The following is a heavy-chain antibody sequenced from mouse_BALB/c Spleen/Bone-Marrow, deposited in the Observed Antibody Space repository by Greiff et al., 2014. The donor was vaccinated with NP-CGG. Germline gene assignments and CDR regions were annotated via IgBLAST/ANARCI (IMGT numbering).Heavy chain of an antibody. V-gene: IGHV1S29*02. Sequence: EVKLQESGPELVKPGASVKMSCKASGYTFTDYNMHWVKQSHGKSLEWIGYIYPYNGGTGYNQKFKSKATLTVDSSSSTAYMELRSLTSEDSAVYYCARLDGYYVAMDYWGQGTSVTVSS. D-gene: IGHD2-3*01. J-gene: IGHJ4*01. CDR1: GYTFTDYN. CDR2: IYPYNGGT. CDR3: ARLDGYYVAMDY.